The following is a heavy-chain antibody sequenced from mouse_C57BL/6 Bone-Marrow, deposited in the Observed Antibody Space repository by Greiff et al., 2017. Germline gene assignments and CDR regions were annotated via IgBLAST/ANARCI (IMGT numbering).Heavy chain of an antibody. V-gene: IGHV1-64*01. Sequence: QVQLQQPGAELVKPGASVKLSCKASGYTFTSYWMHWVKQRPGQGLEWIGMIHPNSGSTNYNEKFKSKATLTVDKSSSTAYMQLSSLTSDDSAGYYCAREGSSGYWFAYWGQGTLVTVSA. CDR2: IHPNSGST. CDR3: AREGSSGYWFAY. CDR1: GYTFTSYW. J-gene: IGHJ3*01. D-gene: IGHD3-2*02.